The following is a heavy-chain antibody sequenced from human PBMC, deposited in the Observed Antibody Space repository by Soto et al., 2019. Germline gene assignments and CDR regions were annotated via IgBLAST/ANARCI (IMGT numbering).Heavy chain of an antibody. Sequence: QVQLQQSGPGLVRPSGTLSLTCAVSGDSISTSNWCTWVRQPPGKGLEWIGDIYHDRSTNYNPSLKIRVTISMDKSKNQFSLNLTSMTAADTGVYTCAKNLLWFGELRGLHVWCQGTTVIVSS. V-gene: IGHV4-4*02. CDR2: IYHDRST. CDR3: AKNLLWFGELRGLHV. CDR1: GDSISTSNW. J-gene: IGHJ6*02. D-gene: IGHD3-10*01.